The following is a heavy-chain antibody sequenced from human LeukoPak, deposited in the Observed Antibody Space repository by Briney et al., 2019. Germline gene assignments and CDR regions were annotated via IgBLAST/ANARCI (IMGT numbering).Heavy chain of an antibody. CDR3: ARFSGVDTAIADVDY. Sequence: VASVKVSCKASGYTFTGYYMHWVRQAPGQGLEWMGWINPNSGGTNYAQKFQGRVTMTRDTSISTAYMELSRLRSDDTAVYYCARFSGVDTAIADVDYWGQGTLVTVSS. J-gene: IGHJ4*02. CDR2: INPNSGGT. V-gene: IGHV1-2*02. CDR1: GYTFTGYY. D-gene: IGHD5-18*01.